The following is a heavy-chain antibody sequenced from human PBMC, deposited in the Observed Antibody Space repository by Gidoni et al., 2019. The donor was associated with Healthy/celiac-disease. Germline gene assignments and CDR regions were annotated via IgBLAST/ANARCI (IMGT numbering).Heavy chain of an antibody. CDR1: GFTFSNYA. J-gene: IGHJ1*01. Sequence: EVQLLESGGGLVQPGGSLRLSCTASGFTFSNYAMTWVRQAPGKGLEWVSAISGSGGSTYDADSVKGRFTISRDNSKNTLYLQMNSLRAEDTAVYYCAKDRELYRDEYFQHWGQGTLVTVSS. V-gene: IGHV3-23*01. CDR2: ISGSGGST. CDR3: AKDRELYRDEYFQH. D-gene: IGHD3-3*01.